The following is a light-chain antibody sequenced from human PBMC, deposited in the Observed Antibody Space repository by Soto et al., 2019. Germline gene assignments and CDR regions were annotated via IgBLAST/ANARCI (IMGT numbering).Light chain of an antibody. Sequence: DIQMTQSPSTLSASVGDRVTITCRASQRITTWLAWYQQKPGKAPKLLIYDASSLESGVPSRFSGSGSGTEFTLTISSLQPDDFATYYCQQYDNYSTFGQGTKLDIK. CDR3: QQYDNYST. CDR1: QRITTW. V-gene: IGKV1-5*01. J-gene: IGKJ1*01. CDR2: DAS.